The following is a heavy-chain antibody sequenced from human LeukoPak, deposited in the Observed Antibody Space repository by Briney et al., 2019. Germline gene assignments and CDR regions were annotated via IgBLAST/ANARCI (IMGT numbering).Heavy chain of an antibody. CDR2: VSGSGGST. CDR1: GFTFSSYA. D-gene: IGHD3-22*01. V-gene: IGHV3-23*01. J-gene: IGHJ4*02. CDR3: AKGSLYYYDSGGYRYFDY. Sequence: GGSLRLSCAASGFTFSSYAMSWVRQAPGKGLEWVSSVSGSGGSTYYADSVKGRFTISGDNSKNTLYLQMNSLRAEDTAVYYCAKGSLYYYDSGGYRYFDYWGQGTLVTVSS.